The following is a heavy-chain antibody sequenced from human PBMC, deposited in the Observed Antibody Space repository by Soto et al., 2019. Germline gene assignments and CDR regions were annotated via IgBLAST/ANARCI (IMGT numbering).Heavy chain of an antibody. CDR3: ARAGYDFWRTYGMDV. J-gene: IGHJ6*02. Sequence: GGSLRLSCAASGFTFSSYSMNWVRQAPGKGLEWVSSISSSSSYIYYADSVKGRFTISRDNAKNSLYLQMNSLRAEDTAVYYCARAGYDFWRTYGMDVWDQGTTVTVSS. D-gene: IGHD3-3*01. CDR1: GFTFSSYS. V-gene: IGHV3-21*01. CDR2: ISSSSSYI.